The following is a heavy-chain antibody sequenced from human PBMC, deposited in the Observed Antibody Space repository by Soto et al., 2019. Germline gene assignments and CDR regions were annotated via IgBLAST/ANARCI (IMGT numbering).Heavy chain of an antibody. CDR1: GGTFTNYA. Sequence: QVQLVQSGAEVKKPGSSLKVSCKASGGTFTNYAFSWVRQAPGQGLEWMGGSIPVFGTPDYAQKFQCRVTITADESTRTASMDLSSLRSDDTAVYYCARERSVGYCLTTTCPTPFYCYALDVWGQGNTVTVSS. D-gene: IGHD2-2*01. CDR2: SIPVFGTP. V-gene: IGHV1-69*12. J-gene: IGHJ6*02. CDR3: ARERSVGYCLTTTCPTPFYCYALDV.